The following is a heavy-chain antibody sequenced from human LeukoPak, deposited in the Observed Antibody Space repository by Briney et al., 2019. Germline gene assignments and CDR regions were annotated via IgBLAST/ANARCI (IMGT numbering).Heavy chain of an antibody. Sequence: GGSLRLSCAASGFTFSSYWMSWVRQAPGKGLEWVANIKQDGSEKYYVDSVKGRFTISRDNAKNSLYLQMNSLRAEDTAVFYCARAYYDILTGPERGYFDYWGQGTLVTVSS. J-gene: IGHJ4*02. CDR2: IKQDGSEK. V-gene: IGHV3-7*03. D-gene: IGHD3-9*01. CDR1: GFTFSSYW. CDR3: ARAYYDILTGPERGYFDY.